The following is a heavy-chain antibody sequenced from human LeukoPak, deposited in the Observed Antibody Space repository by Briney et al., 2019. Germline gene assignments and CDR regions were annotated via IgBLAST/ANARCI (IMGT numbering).Heavy chain of an antibody. V-gene: IGHV3-30-3*01. D-gene: IGHD3-22*01. J-gene: IGHJ4*02. CDR3: TKDPLEHYYDSRSSSMPLRGARANFDY. CDR1: GFTFSSYA. CDR2: ISYDGSNK. Sequence: GGSLRLSCAASGFTFSSYAMHWVRQAPGKGLEWVAVISYDGSNKYYADSVKGRFTISRDNSKNTLYLQMNSLRAEDTAVYYCTKDPLEHYYDSRSSSMPLRGARANFDYWGQGTLVTVSS.